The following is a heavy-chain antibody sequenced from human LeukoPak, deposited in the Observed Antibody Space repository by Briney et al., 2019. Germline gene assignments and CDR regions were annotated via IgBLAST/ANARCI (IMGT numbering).Heavy chain of an antibody. Sequence: GASVKVSCKASGGTFSSYDVNWVRQATGQGLEWMGWMNPNSGNTGYAQKFQGRVTITRNTSVTTAYMELSSLRYEDTAVYYCARGGNTATARGNWFDPWGQGTLVTVSS. J-gene: IGHJ5*02. CDR3: ARGGNTATARGNWFDP. CDR2: MNPNSGNT. V-gene: IGHV1-8*03. D-gene: IGHD5-18*01. CDR1: GGTFSSYD.